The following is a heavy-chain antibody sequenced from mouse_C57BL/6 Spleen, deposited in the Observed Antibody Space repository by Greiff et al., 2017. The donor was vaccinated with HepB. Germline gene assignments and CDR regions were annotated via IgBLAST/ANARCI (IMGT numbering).Heavy chain of an antibody. Sequence: VQLVESGAELVRPGASVTLSCKASGYTFTDYEMHWVKQTPVHGLEWIGAIDPETGGTAYNQKFKGKAILTADKSSSTAYMELRSLTSEDSAVYYCTSQGNYYGSSSGYFDVWGTGTTVTVSS. CDR1: GYTFTDYE. J-gene: IGHJ1*03. CDR3: TSQGNYYGSSSGYFDV. CDR2: IDPETGGT. D-gene: IGHD1-1*01. V-gene: IGHV1-15*01.